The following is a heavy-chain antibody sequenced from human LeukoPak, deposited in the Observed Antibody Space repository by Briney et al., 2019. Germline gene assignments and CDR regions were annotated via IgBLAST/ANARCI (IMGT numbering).Heavy chain of an antibody. J-gene: IGHJ4*02. CDR2: ISAGNGNT. Sequence: ASVKVSCKASGYTFTSYAIHWVRQAPGQRLEWMGWISAGNGNTKYSQNFRGRVTFISNTSATTAFMELSSLRAEDTAVYYCARERYFDYWGQGTLVTVSS. CDR1: GYTFTSYA. CDR3: ARERYFDY. V-gene: IGHV1-3*01.